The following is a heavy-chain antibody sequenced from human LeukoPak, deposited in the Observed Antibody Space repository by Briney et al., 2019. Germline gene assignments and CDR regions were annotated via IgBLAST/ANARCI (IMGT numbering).Heavy chain of an antibody. V-gene: IGHV4-31*03. CDR1: GGSFSSGGYY. J-gene: IGHJ4*02. Sequence: SETLSLTRTVSGGSFSSGGYYWSWIRQHSGKGLEWIGYIYYSGSTYYNPSLRSRVTISLDTSKNQFSLKLSSVTAADTAVYYCARDWSNYFDYWGQGTLVTVSS. CDR2: IYYSGST. CDR3: ARDWSNYFDY.